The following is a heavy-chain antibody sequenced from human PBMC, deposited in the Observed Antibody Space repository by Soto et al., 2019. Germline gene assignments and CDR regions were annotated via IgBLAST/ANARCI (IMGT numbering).Heavy chain of an antibody. D-gene: IGHD3-10*01. CDR3: ARDRYYGSGTYYNFYYGMDV. V-gene: IGHV4-30-4*01. CDR2: IYYSGNT. CDR1: GGSISSSDYY. J-gene: IGHJ6*02. Sequence: SETLSLTCSVSGGSISSSDYYWNWIRQPPGKGLEWIGYIYYSGNTYYNPSLRSRVTISLDRSENQFPLKLSFVTAADTAVYYCARDRYYGSGTYYNFYYGMDVWGQGTTVTVSS.